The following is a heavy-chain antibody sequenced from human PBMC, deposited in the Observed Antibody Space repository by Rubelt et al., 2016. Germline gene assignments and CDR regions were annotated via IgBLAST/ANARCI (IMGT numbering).Heavy chain of an antibody. J-gene: IGHJ4*02. V-gene: IGHV4-38-2*02. D-gene: IGHD6-25*01. Sequence: QVQLQESGPGLVKPSETLSLTCTVSGYSISSGYYWGWIRPPPGKGLAWIGSMYHSGSTYYNPSLTSQVTISVDTSQNQFALKLSAVTAADTAVYYCARHGSGYWGQGTLVTVSS. CDR2: MYHSGST. CDR3: ARHGSGY. CDR1: GYSISSGYY.